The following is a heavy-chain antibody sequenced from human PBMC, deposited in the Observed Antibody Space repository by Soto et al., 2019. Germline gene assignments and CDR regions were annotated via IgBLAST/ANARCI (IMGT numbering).Heavy chain of an antibody. CDR3: AGGGHVVVVTAALDY. V-gene: IGHV1-46*01. CDR2: VNPSGGHT. CDR1: GDTFTDYY. J-gene: IGHJ4*02. Sequence: QVQLVQSGAEVKKPGASVKVSCKASGDTFTDYYIHWVRQAPGQGLEWMGTVNPSGGHTTYAQHFLGRMTMTRDTSTSTLYMELTRLTSADAAVYYCAGGGHVVVVTAALDYWGQGTLVTVSS. D-gene: IGHD2-21*02.